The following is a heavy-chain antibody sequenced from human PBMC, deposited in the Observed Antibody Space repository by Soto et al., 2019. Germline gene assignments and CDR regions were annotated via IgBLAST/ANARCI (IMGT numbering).Heavy chain of an antibody. CDR2: ISSSTSTI. Sequence: EVQLVESGGGLVQPGGSLRLSCAASGFTFSSYSMNWVRQPPGKGLAWVSYISSSTSTIYYADSVKGRFTISRDNATNSLYLQMNSLRAEDTAVYYCARRWVPYYYGMDVWGQGTTVTVSS. V-gene: IGHV3-48*01. D-gene: IGHD6-13*01. CDR3: ARRWVPYYYGMDV. J-gene: IGHJ6*02. CDR1: GFTFSSYS.